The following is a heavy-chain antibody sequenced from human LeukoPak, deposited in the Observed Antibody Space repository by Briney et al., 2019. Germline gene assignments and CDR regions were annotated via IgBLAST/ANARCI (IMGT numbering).Heavy chain of an antibody. J-gene: IGHJ4*02. V-gene: IGHV4-34*01. CDR1: GGSFSGYY. D-gene: IGHD3-22*01. CDR3: ARRPPGGYYDSSGRQFDY. CDR2: INHSGST. Sequence: PSETLSLTCAVYGGSFSGYYWSWIRQPPGKGLEWIGEINHSGSTNYNPSLKSRVTISVDTSKNQFSLKLSSVTAADTAVYYCARRPPGGYYDSSGRQFDYWGQGTLVTASS.